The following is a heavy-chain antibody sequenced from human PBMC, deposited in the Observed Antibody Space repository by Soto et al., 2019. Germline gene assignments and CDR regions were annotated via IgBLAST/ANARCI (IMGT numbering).Heavy chain of an antibody. CDR3: ATSYGSGSQAFDY. CDR2: TIPILSMS. D-gene: IGHD3-10*01. J-gene: IGHJ4*02. V-gene: IGHV1-69*02. Sequence: QVHLVQSGAELKKPGSSVRVSCKASGDTFSSYTISWVRQAPGLGLEWMGRTIPILSMSNYALKFQGRLTITADKSTSTAYMELSSLPSEDTAIYYCATSYGSGSQAFDYWGQGALVTVSS. CDR1: GDTFSSYT.